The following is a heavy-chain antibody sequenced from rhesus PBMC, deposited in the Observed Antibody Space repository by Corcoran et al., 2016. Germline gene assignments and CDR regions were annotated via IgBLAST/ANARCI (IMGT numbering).Heavy chain of an antibody. V-gene: IGHV4-80*01. CDR2: RNGKSGST. Sequence: QVQLQESGPGLVKPSETLSLTCTVSGASISSNWWSWIRQPPGKGLAWIGERNGKSGSTNHTPSPKSRVTISKDASKNQFSLKLSSVTAADTAVYYGAREVEGALFDYWGQGVLVTVSS. CDR1: GASISSNW. J-gene: IGHJ4*01. CDR3: AREVEGALFDY. D-gene: IGHD2-39*02.